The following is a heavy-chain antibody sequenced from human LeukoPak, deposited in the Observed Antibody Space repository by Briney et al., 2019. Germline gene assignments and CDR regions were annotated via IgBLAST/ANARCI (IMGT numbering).Heavy chain of an antibody. D-gene: IGHD6-19*01. CDR3: ARGRYSSGWSLVPDFDI. CDR1: GASIDRSTYY. V-gene: IGHV4-39*07. Sequence: PSETLSLTCSVSGASIDRSTYYWGWIRQPPGKGLEWIGSVYYSGSTNYNPSLKSRVTISVDTSKNQFSLKLSSVTAADTAVYYCARGRYSSGWSLVPDFDIWGQGTMVTVSS. J-gene: IGHJ3*02. CDR2: VYYSGST.